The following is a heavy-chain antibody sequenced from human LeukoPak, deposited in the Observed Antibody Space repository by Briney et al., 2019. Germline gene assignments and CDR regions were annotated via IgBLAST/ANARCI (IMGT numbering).Heavy chain of an antibody. CDR3: ARETSLGFGESKFDY. CDR2: IWYDGSNK. Sequence: PGGSLRLSCAASGFTFSSYGMHWVRQAPGKGLEWVAVIWYDGSNKYYADSVKGRFTISRDNSKNTPYLQMNSLRAEDTAVYYCARETSLGFGESKFDYWGQGTLVTVSS. J-gene: IGHJ4*02. V-gene: IGHV3-33*01. CDR1: GFTFSSYG. D-gene: IGHD3-10*01.